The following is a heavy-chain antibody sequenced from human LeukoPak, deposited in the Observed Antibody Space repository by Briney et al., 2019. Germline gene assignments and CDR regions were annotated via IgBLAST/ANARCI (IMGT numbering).Heavy chain of an antibody. CDR1: GGSFGSSSYY. CDR3: ARDLYGYGY. J-gene: IGHJ4*02. CDR2: IYYSGST. Sequence: SETLSFTCTVSGGSFGSSSYYWGWFRQPPGRGLEWIGSIYYSGSTYYNPSLKSRVTISVDTSKNQFSLKLSSVTAADTAVYYCARDLYGYGYWGQGTLVTVSS. D-gene: IGHD5-18*01. V-gene: IGHV4-39*02.